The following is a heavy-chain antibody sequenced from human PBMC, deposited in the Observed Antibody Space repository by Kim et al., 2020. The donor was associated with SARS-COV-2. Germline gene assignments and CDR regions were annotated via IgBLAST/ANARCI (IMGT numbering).Heavy chain of an antibody. CDR2: ISSNGGST. D-gene: IGHD6-13*01. CDR1: GFTFSSYA. Sequence: GGSLRLSCSASGFTFSSYAMHWVRQAPGKGLEYVSAISSNGGSTYYADSVKGRFTISRDNSKNTLYLQMSSLRAEDTAVYYCVKALTRLLSSSWSDYYYYGMDVWGQGTTVTVSS. V-gene: IGHV3-64D*09. J-gene: IGHJ6*02. CDR3: VKALTRLLSSSWSDYYYYGMDV.